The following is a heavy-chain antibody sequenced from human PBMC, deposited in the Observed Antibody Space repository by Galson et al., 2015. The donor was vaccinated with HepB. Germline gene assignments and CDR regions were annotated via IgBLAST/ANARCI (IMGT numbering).Heavy chain of an antibody. CDR1: GFIFSDYS. CDR2: ISRSSTYI. Sequence: SLRLSCAASGFIFSDYSMYWVRQAPGKGLEWVSSISRSSTYIYYTDSVKGRFTIPRDNAKNSLSLRMNSLRAEDTAVYYCARAKIHVDQNYFDYWGQGTLVTVSS. J-gene: IGHJ4*02. CDR3: ARAKIHVDQNYFDY. V-gene: IGHV3-21*01. D-gene: IGHD2-2*01.